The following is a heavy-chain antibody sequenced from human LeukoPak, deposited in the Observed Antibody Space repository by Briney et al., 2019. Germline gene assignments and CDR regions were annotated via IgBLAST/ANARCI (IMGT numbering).Heavy chain of an antibody. Sequence: GGSLRLSCAASGFTFSAYSMHWVRQAPGKGLEYVSAISSNGGNGGSTYYANSVKGRFTISRDNSKNTLYLQMGSLKTEDMAVYYCARVSGCGHFDYWGQGTLVTVSS. CDR1: GFTFSAYS. CDR2: ISSNGGNGGST. D-gene: IGHD5-12*01. CDR3: ARVSGCGHFDY. J-gene: IGHJ4*02. V-gene: IGHV3-64*01.